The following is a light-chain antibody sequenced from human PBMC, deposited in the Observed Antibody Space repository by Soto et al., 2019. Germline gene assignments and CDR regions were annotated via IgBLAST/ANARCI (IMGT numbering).Light chain of an antibody. CDR1: QSISSY. V-gene: IGKV1-39*01. CDR3: QQSYSTLFT. Sequence: DIQMTQSPSSLSASVGDRVTITCRASQSISSYLNWYQQKPGKAPKVLIYAASSLQTGVPSRFSGSGSGTDFTLTISSLQPEDFATYYCQQSYSTLFTFGPGTKVALK. CDR2: AAS. J-gene: IGKJ3*01.